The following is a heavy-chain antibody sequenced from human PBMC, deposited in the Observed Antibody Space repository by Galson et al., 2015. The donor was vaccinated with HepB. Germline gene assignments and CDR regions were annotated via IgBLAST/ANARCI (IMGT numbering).Heavy chain of an antibody. CDR3: AHTPRLRYFDWLSYYFDY. D-gene: IGHD3-9*01. V-gene: IGHV2-5*02. J-gene: IGHJ4*02. CDR1: GFSLTTSGVG. CDR2: IYWDDDK. Sequence: PALVKPTQTLTLTCTFSGFSLTTSGVGVGWIRQPPGKALEWLALIYWDDDKRYRPSLKSRLTITKDTSKNQVVLTMTNMDTVDTATYYCAHTPRLRYFDWLSYYFDYWGQGILVTVSS.